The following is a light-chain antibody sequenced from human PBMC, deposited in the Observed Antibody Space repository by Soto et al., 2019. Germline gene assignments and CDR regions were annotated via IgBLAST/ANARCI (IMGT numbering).Light chain of an antibody. CDR2: GAS. CDR1: ESVSIN. J-gene: IGKJ1*01. Sequence: VLTQSPATLSVSPGERATLSCRASESVSINLAWFQQKPGQAPRLLIYGASTRATGVPLRFSGSGSGTEFTHTISSLQSEDLAVYFCQQYNDWRTFGQGTKVQI. CDR3: QQYNDWRT. V-gene: IGKV3-15*01.